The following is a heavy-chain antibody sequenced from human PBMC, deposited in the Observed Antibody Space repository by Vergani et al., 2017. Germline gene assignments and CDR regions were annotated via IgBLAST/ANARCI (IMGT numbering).Heavy chain of an antibody. CDR3: ARSTGVAGTHRRGDYYYYGMDV. D-gene: IGHD6-19*01. V-gene: IGHV3-21*01. CDR2: ISSSSSYI. Sequence: EVQLVESGGGLVKPGGSLRLSCAASGFTFSSYSMNWVRQAPGKGLEWVSSISSSSSYIYYADSVKGRFTISRDNAKNSLYLQMNSLRAEDTAVYYCARSTGVAGTHRRGDYYYYGMDVWGQGATVTVSS. CDR1: GFTFSSYS. J-gene: IGHJ6*02.